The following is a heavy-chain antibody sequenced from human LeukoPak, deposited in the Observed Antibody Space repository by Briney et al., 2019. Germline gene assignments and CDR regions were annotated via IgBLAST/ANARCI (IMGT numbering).Heavy chain of an antibody. CDR2: IWYDGSNK. D-gene: IGHD3-10*01. J-gene: IGHJ4*02. CDR3: ARDLAYYGSGKQNY. CDR1: GFTFSSYG. Sequence: GGSLRLSCAASGFTFSSYGMRWVRQAPGKGLEWVAVIWYDGSNKYYADSVKGRFTISRDNSKNTLYLQMNSLRAEDTAVYYCARDLAYYGSGKQNYWGQGTLVTVSS. V-gene: IGHV3-33*01.